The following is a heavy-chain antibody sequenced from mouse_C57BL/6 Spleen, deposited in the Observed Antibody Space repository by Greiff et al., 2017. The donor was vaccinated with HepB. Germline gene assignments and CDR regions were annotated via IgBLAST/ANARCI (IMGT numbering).Heavy chain of an antibody. CDR2: INPNYGTT. Sequence: VQLQQSGPELVKPGASVKISCKASGYSFTDYNMNWVKQSNGKSLEWIGVINPNYGTTSYNQKFKGNATLTVDQSSSTAYMQLNSLTSEDSAVYYCARRGDITTVVADYAMDFWGQGTSVTVSS. D-gene: IGHD1-1*01. J-gene: IGHJ4*01. V-gene: IGHV1-39*01. CDR3: ARRGDITTVVADYAMDF. CDR1: GYSFTDYN.